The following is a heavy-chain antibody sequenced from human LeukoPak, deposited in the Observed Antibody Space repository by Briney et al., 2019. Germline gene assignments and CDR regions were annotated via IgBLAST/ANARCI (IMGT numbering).Heavy chain of an antibody. J-gene: IGHJ6*02. Sequence: ASVKVSCKVSGYTLTELSMHWVRQAPGKGLEWMGGFDPEDGETIYAQKFQGRVTITADKSTSTAYMELSSLRSEDTAVYYCARTLVVVAATSYYYYGMDVWGQGTTVTVSS. V-gene: IGHV1-24*01. CDR3: ARTLVVVAATSYYYYGMDV. D-gene: IGHD2-15*01. CDR2: FDPEDGET. CDR1: GYTLTELS.